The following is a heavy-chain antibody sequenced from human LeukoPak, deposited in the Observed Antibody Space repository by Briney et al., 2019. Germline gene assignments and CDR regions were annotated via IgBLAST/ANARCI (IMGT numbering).Heavy chain of an antibody. D-gene: IGHD3-10*01. Sequence: PSETLSLTCTVSSGSISRNSYYWGWIRQAPGKGLGWIGSIYYSGNTYHNPSLKSRVTISVDTSKNQFSLKLSSVTAADTAVYYCARHVIAIGSDYYYMDVWGKGTTVTVSS. J-gene: IGHJ6*03. CDR2: IYYSGNT. CDR3: ARHVIAIGSDYYYMDV. V-gene: IGHV4-39*01. CDR1: SGSISRNSYY.